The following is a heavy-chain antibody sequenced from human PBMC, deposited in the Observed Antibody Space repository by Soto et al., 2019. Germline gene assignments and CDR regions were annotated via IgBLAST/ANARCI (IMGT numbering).Heavy chain of an antibody. CDR1: GFTFSSYA. J-gene: IGHJ4*02. CDR2: ISGSGGST. Sequence: PGGSLRLSCAASGFTFSSYAMSWVRQAPGKGLEWVSAISGSGGSTYYADSVKGRFTISRDNSKNTLYLQMNSLRAEDTAVYYCAKIDLNSIVVVPAAIFYWGQGTLVTVSS. CDR3: AKIDLNSIVVVPAAIFY. D-gene: IGHD2-2*02. V-gene: IGHV3-23*01.